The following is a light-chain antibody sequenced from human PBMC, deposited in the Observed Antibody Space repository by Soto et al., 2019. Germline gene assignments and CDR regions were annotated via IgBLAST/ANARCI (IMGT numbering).Light chain of an antibody. CDR2: EVR. CDR3: SSYTSKSSLT. Sequence: QSALTQPASVSGSPGQSITISCAGIMRDVGAYNLVSWYQQHPGRAPQLIIYEVRNRPSGISFRFSGSKSGNTASLTISGLQSEDEADYYCSSYTSKSSLTFGGGTKLTVL. J-gene: IGLJ2*01. V-gene: IGLV2-14*01. CDR1: MRDVGAYNL.